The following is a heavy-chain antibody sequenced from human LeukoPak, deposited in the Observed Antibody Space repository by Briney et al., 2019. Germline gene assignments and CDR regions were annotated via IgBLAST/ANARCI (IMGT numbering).Heavy chain of an antibody. J-gene: IGHJ4*02. CDR3: ASTDRGYSYGWDYYFDY. V-gene: IGHV1-69*01. CDR2: IIPIFGTA. Sequence: SVKVSSKASGGTFTIYAISWVRQAPGQGLEWMGGIIPIFGTANYAQKFQGRVTITADESPSTAYMELSSLRSEDTAMYYCASTDRGYSYGWDYYFDYWGQGTLVTVSS. D-gene: IGHD5-18*01. CDR1: GGTFTIYA.